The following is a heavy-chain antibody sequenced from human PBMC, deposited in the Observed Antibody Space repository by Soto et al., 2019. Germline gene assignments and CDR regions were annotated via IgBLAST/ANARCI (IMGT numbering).Heavy chain of an antibody. Sequence: SETLSLTCTVSGGSISSYYWSWIRQPPGKGLERIGYIYYSGSTNYNPSLKSRVTISVDTSKNQFSLKLSSVTAADTAVYYCARIDYGDYFDYWGQGTLVTVSS. CDR2: IYYSGST. D-gene: IGHD4-17*01. CDR1: GGSISSYY. V-gene: IGHV4-59*01. CDR3: ARIDYGDYFDY. J-gene: IGHJ4*02.